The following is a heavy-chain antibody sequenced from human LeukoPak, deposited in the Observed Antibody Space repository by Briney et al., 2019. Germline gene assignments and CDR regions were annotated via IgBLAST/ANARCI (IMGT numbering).Heavy chain of an antibody. CDR1: GGTFSSYA. CDR2: IIPIFGTA. Sequence: SVKVSCKASGGTFSSYAISWVRQALGQGLEWMGGIIPIFGTANYAQKFQGRVTITTDESTSTAYMELSSLRSEDTAVYYCASGVGVADNNFDYWGQGTLVTVSS. D-gene: IGHD3-3*01. V-gene: IGHV1-69*05. J-gene: IGHJ4*02. CDR3: ASGVGVADNNFDY.